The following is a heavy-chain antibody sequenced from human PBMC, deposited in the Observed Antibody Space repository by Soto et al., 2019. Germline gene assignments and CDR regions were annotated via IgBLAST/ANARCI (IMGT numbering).Heavy chain of an antibody. Sequence: EVQLLESGGGLVHPGGSLRLSCAASGFTFSSYAMSWVRQAPGKGVEWVSAISGSGGSTYYADSVKGRFTISRDNSKNTLYLQMNSLRAEDTAVYYCEKEEWLLYYFDYWGQGTLVTVSS. J-gene: IGHJ4*02. V-gene: IGHV3-23*01. D-gene: IGHD3-3*01. CDR2: ISGSGGST. CDR3: EKEEWLLYYFDY. CDR1: GFTFSSYA.